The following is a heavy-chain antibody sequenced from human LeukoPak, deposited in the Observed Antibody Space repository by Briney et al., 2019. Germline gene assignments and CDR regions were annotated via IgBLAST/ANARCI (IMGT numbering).Heavy chain of an antibody. CDR3: ARSDSSGYYYFLDY. CDR2: INPNSGGT. J-gene: IGHJ4*02. Sequence: WASVKVSCKASGYTFTSYYMHWVRQAPGQGLEWMGWINPNSGGTNYAQKFQGRVTMTRDTSISTAYMELSRLRSDDTAVYYCARSDSSGYYYFLDYWGQGTLVTVSS. D-gene: IGHD3-22*01. CDR1: GYTFTSYY. V-gene: IGHV1-2*02.